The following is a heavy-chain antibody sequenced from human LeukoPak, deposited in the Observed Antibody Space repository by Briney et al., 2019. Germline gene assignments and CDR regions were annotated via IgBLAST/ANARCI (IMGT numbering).Heavy chain of an antibody. CDR2: IKQDGSEK. CDR1: GFTFSTYW. D-gene: IGHD3-10*01. V-gene: IGHV3-7*01. J-gene: IGHJ4*02. Sequence: GGFLRLCCAAAGFTFSTYWRSWVRQAPRKGLEWVANIKQDGSEKYYVDSVKGRFTISRDNAKTSLYLQMNSLRAEDTAVYYCARVAIVLWFGYYFDYWGQGTLATVSS. CDR3: ARVAIVLWFGYYFDY.